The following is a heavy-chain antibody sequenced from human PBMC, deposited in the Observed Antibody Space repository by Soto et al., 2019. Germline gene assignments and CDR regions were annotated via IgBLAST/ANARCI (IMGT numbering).Heavy chain of an antibody. CDR2: TYYRSKWYN. D-gene: IGHD3-3*01. J-gene: IGHJ6*01. CDR3: ARGAPYYDFWSGLVLYGMDV. V-gene: IGHV6-1*01. Sequence: SQTLSLTCAISGDSVSSNSAAWNWIRQSPSRGLEWLGRTYYRSKWYNDYAVSVKSRITINPDTSKNQFSLKLSSVTAADTAVYYCARGAPYYDFWSGLVLYGMDVWGQGTTVTVSS. CDR1: GDSVSSNSAA.